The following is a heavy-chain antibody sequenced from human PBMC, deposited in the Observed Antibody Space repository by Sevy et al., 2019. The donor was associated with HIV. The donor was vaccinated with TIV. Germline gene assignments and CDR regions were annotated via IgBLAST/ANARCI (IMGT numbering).Heavy chain of an antibody. Sequence: GGSLRLSCAASGFPFSDAWMNWVRQAPGKGLEWVGLIKNENEGGTTDYAAPVKGRFTISRDDSKNTLFLQMSSLKTGDAATYYCAIDWGSGTTWLGACDLWGQGTMVTVSS. V-gene: IGHV3-15*01. D-gene: IGHD1-7*01. CDR3: AIDWGSGTTWLGACDL. CDR1: GFPFSDAW. CDR2: IKNENEGGTT. J-gene: IGHJ3*01.